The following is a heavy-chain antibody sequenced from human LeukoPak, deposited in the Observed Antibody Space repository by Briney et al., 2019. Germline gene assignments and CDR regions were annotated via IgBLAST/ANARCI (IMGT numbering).Heavy chain of an antibody. D-gene: IGHD1-20*01. Sequence: SETLSLTCTVTGGSISSSSYYWGWIRQPPGKGLEWIGSIYYSGSTYYNPSLKSRVTISVDTSKNQFSLKLSSVTAADTAVYYCARDRGYNWGWRWFDPWGQGTLVTVSS. CDR2: IYYSGST. V-gene: IGHV4-39*07. CDR1: GGSISSSSYY. J-gene: IGHJ5*02. CDR3: ARDRGYNWGWRWFDP.